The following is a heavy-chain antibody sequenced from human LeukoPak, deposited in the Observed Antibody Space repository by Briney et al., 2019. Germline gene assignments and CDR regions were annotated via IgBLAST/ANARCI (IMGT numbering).Heavy chain of an antibody. CDR1: GYSISSGYY. Sequence: SETLSLTCAVSGYSISSGYYWGWIRPPPGKGLEWIGSIYHSGSTYYNPSLKSRVTISVDTSKNQFSLKLSSVTAADTAVYYCARDQYCSGGSCYSDYYYYYMDVWGKGTTVTVSS. J-gene: IGHJ6*03. V-gene: IGHV4-38-2*02. CDR3: ARDQYCSGGSCYSDYYYYYMDV. D-gene: IGHD2-15*01. CDR2: IYHSGST.